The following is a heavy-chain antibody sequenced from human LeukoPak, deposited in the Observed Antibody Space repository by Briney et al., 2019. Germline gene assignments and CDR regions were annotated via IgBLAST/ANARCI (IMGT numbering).Heavy chain of an antibody. V-gene: IGHV3-21*01. CDR1: GFTFSSYS. D-gene: IGHD4-17*01. J-gene: IGHJ3*02. CDR3: ARVKGGNDYGDFELILGAFDI. Sequence: PGGSLRLSCAASGFTFSSYSMNWVRQAPGKGLEWVSSISSSSSYIYYADSVKGRFTISRDNAKNSLYLQMNSLRAEDTAVYYCARVKGGNDYGDFELILGAFDIWGQGTMVTVSS. CDR2: ISSSSSYI.